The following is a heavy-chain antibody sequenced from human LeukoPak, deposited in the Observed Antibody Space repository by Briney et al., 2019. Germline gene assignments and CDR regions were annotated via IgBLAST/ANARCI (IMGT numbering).Heavy chain of an antibody. CDR2: INHSGST. D-gene: IGHD3-10*01. J-gene: IGHJ4*02. CDR3: ARGGYYGSGSYNY. Sequence: PSETLSLTCAVYGGSFSGYYWSWIRQPPGKGLEWIGEINHSGSTNYNPSLKSRVTISVDTSKNQFSLKLSSVTAADTAAYYCARGGYYGSGSYNYWGQGTLVTVSS. CDR1: GGSFSGYY. V-gene: IGHV4-34*01.